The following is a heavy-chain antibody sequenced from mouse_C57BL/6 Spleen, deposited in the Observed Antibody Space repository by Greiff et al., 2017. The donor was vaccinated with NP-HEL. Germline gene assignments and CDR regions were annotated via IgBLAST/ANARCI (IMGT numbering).Heavy chain of an antibody. Sequence: QVQLQQSGAELARPGASVKLSCKASGYTFTSYGISWVKQRPGQGLEWIGEIYPRSGNTYYNEKFKGKATLTADKSSSTAYMELRSLTSEDSAVYFCARGGFAYWGQGTLVTVSA. V-gene: IGHV1-81*01. J-gene: IGHJ3*01. CDR2: IYPRSGNT. CDR3: ARGGFAY. CDR1: GYTFTSYG.